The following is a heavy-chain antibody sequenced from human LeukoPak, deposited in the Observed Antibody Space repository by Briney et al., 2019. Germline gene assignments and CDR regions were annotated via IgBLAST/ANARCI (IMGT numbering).Heavy chain of an antibody. V-gene: IGHV1-2*02. CDR3: ARGEGQDSNYSDY. J-gene: IGHJ4*02. CDR1: GYTFTGYY. Sequence: ASVKVPCKASGYTFTGYYMHWVRQAPGQGLEWMGWINPNSGGTNYAQKFQGRVTMTRDTSISTAYMELSRLRSDDTAVYYCARGEGQDSNYSDYWGQGTLVTVSS. CDR2: INPNSGGT. D-gene: IGHD4-11*01.